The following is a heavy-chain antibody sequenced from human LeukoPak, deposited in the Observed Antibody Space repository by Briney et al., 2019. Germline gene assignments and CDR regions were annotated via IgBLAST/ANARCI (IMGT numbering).Heavy chain of an antibody. CDR3: LGGYGSGSFDY. Sequence: GGSLRLSCAASGFTFSSYSMNWVRQAPGKGLEWVSYISSSSSTIYYADSVKGRFTISRDNAKNSLYLQMNSLRAEDTAVYYCLGGYGSGSFDYWGQGTLVTVSS. V-gene: IGHV3-48*04. J-gene: IGHJ4*02. D-gene: IGHD3-10*01. CDR2: ISSSSSTI. CDR1: GFTFSSYS.